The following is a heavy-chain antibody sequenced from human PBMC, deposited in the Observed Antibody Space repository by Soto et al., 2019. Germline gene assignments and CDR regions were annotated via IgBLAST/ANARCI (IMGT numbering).Heavy chain of an antibody. CDR1: GGTFSRYT. CDR3: ARHLTGVLVLGTSPPGGDNYGWDV. V-gene: IGHV1-69*02. J-gene: IGHJ6*02. D-gene: IGHD2-15*01. CDR2: IIPILDIP. Sequence: QVQLVQSGAEVKKPGSSVKVSCKASGGTFSRYTFTWVRQAPGQGLEWMGRIIPILDIPNYAQNFQGRVTITADKPTTTAYMRRSGLGAGGPAVYYGARHLTGVLVLGTSPPGGDNYGWDVWGQGTTVTVSS.